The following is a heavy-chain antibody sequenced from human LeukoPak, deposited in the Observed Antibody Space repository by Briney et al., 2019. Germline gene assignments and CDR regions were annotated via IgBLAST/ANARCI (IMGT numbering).Heavy chain of an antibody. V-gene: IGHV3-53*01. Sequence: GGSLRLSCAASGFTFDDYAMHWVRQAPGKGLEWVSVIYSGGSTYYADSVKGRFTISRDNSKNTLYLQMNSLRAEDTAVYYCARGLNDFWIGYYFDYWGQGTLVTVSS. D-gene: IGHD3-3*01. CDR2: IYSGGST. CDR3: ARGLNDFWIGYYFDY. CDR1: GFTFDDYA. J-gene: IGHJ4*02.